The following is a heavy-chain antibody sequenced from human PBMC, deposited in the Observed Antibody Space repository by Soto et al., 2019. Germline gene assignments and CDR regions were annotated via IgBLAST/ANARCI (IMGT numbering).Heavy chain of an antibody. D-gene: IGHD6-13*01. J-gene: IGHJ3*02. CDR2: VAPEDGET. CDR1: GYTLTELS. Sequence: ASEKVSRKVPGYTLTELSMHWVRQAPGKGLEWMGGVAPEDGETIYAQKFQGRVTMTEDTSTDTAYMELSSLRSEDTAVYYCAAAAGTFAFDIWGQGTMVTVSS. CDR3: AAAAGTFAFDI. V-gene: IGHV1-24*01.